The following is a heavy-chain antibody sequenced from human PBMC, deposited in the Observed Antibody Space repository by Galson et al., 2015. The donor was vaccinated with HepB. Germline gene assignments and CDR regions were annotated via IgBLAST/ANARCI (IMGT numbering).Heavy chain of an antibody. D-gene: IGHD1-14*01. Sequence: SLRLSCAASGFTFSSYAMHWVRQAPGKGLEWVAVISYDGSNKYYADSVKGRFTISRDNSKNTLYLQMNSLRAEDTAVYYCARGSKHHPIDYWGQGTLVTASS. CDR2: ISYDGSNK. V-gene: IGHV3-30*04. CDR1: GFTFSSYA. CDR3: ARGSKHHPIDY. J-gene: IGHJ4*02.